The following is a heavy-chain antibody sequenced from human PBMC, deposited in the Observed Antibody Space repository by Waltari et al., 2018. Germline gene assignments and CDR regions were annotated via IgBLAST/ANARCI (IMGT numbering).Heavy chain of an antibody. J-gene: IGHJ4*02. V-gene: IGHV3-53*01. CDR1: GFTVSNNY. CDR3: ARCSHKDY. Sequence: EVQLVESGGGLIQPGGSLRLSCAASGFTVSNNYMSWVRQAPGKGLEWVSVIYSGGNAYYADSVKGRFTISRDNSKNTVYLQMNSLRAEDTALYYCARCSHKDYWGQGILVTVSS. CDR2: IYSGGNA.